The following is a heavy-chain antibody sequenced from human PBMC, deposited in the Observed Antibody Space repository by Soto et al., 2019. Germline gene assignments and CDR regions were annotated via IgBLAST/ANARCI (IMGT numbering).Heavy chain of an antibody. CDR3: ARHWTRYCSGGSCYSHFDY. D-gene: IGHD2-15*01. Sequence: SETLSLTCTVSGGSISSYYWSWIRQHTGKGLEWIGYIYYSGSTNYNPSLKSRVTISVDTSKNQFSLKLSSVTAADTAVYYCARHWTRYCSGGSCYSHFDYWGQGTLVTVSS. CDR2: IYYSGST. J-gene: IGHJ4*02. V-gene: IGHV4-59*08. CDR1: GGSISSYY.